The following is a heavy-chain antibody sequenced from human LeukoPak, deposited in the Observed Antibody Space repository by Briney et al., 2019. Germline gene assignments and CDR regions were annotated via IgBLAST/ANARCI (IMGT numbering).Heavy chain of an antibody. Sequence: SETLSLTCAVSGGSISSSNWWSWVRQPPGKGLEWIGEIYHSGKTNFNPSLKSRVTISVDKSKNQFSLSLNSVTAADTAVYYCARVARCTSCFDVDYWGQGTLVTVSS. V-gene: IGHV4-4*02. CDR3: ARVARCTSCFDVDY. CDR2: IYHSGKT. D-gene: IGHD2-2*01. CDR1: GGSISSSNW. J-gene: IGHJ4*02.